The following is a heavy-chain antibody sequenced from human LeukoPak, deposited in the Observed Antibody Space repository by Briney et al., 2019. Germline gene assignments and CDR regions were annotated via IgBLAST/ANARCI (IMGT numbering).Heavy chain of an antibody. CDR1: GDSVSGNRAA. V-gene: IGHV6-1*01. CDR2: TYYRSKWYN. D-gene: IGHD2-2*01. CDR3: ARASSANYRYRVDV. J-gene: IGHJ3*01. Sequence: SETLSLTCAISGDSVSGNRAAWNWIRQSPSRGLEWLGRTYYRSKWYNDYAVSVKSQITITADTSKNQFSLQLNSVTPEDTAMYFCARASSANYRYRVDVWGQGTMVTVSS.